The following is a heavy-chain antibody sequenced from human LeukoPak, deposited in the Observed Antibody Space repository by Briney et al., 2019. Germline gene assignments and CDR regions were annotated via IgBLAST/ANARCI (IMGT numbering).Heavy chain of an antibody. CDR1: GYTFTITG. CDR3: ARYANFDY. CDR2: ISAYNGNT. J-gene: IGHJ4*02. Sequence: ASVKVSCKASGYTFTITGIGCGPEALGQGLEWMGWISAYNGNTNYAQNLQGRVSMTTDTSTSTAYMELRSLRSDDTAVYYCARYANFDYWGQGTLVTVSS. V-gene: IGHV1-18*01.